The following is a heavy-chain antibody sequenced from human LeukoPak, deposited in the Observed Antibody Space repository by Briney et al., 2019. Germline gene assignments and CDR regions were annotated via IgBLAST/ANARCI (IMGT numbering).Heavy chain of an antibody. Sequence: GGSLRLSCVASGFTFSSYWMHWVRQDPRKGLVWVSRINGDGRNINYADSVRGRFTISRDNAKNTLYLQMNSLRAEDTAVYYCASDIVAPGLHFEYWGQGTLVTVSS. V-gene: IGHV3-74*01. CDR1: GFTFSSYW. D-gene: IGHD6-13*01. CDR3: ASDIVAPGLHFEY. CDR2: INGDGRNI. J-gene: IGHJ4*02.